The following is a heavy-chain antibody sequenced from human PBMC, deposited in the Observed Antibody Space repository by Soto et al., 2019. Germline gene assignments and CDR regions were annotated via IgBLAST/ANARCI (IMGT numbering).Heavy chain of an antibody. V-gene: IGHV3-23*01. CDR2: ISDSGDIT. CDR1: GFPFSSYA. CDR3: AREPSI. J-gene: IGHJ4*02. Sequence: PGGSLRLSCTASGFPFSSYAMTWVRQAPGKGLEWISAISDSGDITYYADSVKGRFTISRDNSKNTLFLQVSSLRAEDTAVYYCAREPSIWGQGTLVTVSS.